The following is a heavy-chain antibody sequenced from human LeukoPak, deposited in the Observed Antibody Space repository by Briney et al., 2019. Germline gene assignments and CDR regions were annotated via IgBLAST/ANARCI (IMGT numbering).Heavy chain of an antibody. D-gene: IGHD3-16*01. CDR1: GGSISSSSYY. Sequence: SETLSLTCTVSGGSISSSSYYWGWIRQPPGKGLEWIGSIYYSGSTYYNPSLKSRVTISVDTSKNQFSLKLSSVTAADTAVYYCARDTGDRSAFDIWGQGTMVTVSS. CDR3: ARDTGDRSAFDI. J-gene: IGHJ3*02. CDR2: IYYSGST. V-gene: IGHV4-39*07.